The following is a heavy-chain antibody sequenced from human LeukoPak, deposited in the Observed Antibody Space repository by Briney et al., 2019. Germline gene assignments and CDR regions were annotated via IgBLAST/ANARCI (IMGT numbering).Heavy chain of an antibody. D-gene: IGHD6-6*01. CDR3: AKDSARRSYFDY. Sequence: GGSLRLSCAASGFTFNIYAMSWVRQAPGKGLEWVSAISGGGRSTYYADSAKGRFTISRDSSINTLYLQMNSLRAEDTAVYYCAKDSARRSYFDYWGQGTLVTVSS. V-gene: IGHV3-23*01. CDR1: GFTFNIYA. CDR2: ISGGGRST. J-gene: IGHJ4*02.